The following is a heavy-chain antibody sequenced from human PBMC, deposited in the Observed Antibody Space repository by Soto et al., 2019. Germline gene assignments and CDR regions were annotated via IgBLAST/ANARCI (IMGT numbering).Heavy chain of an antibody. CDR3: ARAGVLNWFDP. V-gene: IGHV1-69*01. Sequence: QMQLVQSGAEVKKPGSSVKVSCKASRGTFSSYAINWVRQAPGQGLEWMGGIIPKFGSANYAQKFQGRVTITADESTSTAYMXXXSLRSEDTALYYCARAGVLNWFDPWAQGTLVTVSS. D-gene: IGHD6-19*01. CDR1: RGTFSSYA. J-gene: IGHJ5*02. CDR2: IIPKFGSA.